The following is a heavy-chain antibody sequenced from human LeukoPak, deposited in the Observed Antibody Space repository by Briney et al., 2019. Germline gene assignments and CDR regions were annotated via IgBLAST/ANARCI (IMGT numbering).Heavy chain of an antibody. CDR2: ISSSGSTI. CDR1: GFTFSSYS. CDR3: ASIAKIVVVPAAISYWYFDL. V-gene: IGHV3-48*04. J-gene: IGHJ2*01. Sequence: GGSLRLSCAASGFTFSSYSMNWVRQAPGKGLEWVSYISSSGSTIYYADSVKGRFTISRDNAKNSLYLQMNSLRAEDTAVYYCASIAKIVVVPAAISYWYFDLWGRGTLVTVSS. D-gene: IGHD2-2*02.